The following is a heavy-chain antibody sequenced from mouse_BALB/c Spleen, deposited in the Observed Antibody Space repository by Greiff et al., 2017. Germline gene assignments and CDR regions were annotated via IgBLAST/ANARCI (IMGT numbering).Heavy chain of an antibody. CDR3: ARFDYGRSYAMDY. CDR1: GYAFTNYL. V-gene: IGHV1-54*03. CDR2: INPGSGGT. D-gene: IGHD1-1*01. Sequence: VKLMESGAELVRPGTSVKVSCKASGYAFTNYLIEWVKQRPGQGLEWIGVINPGSGGTNYNEKFKGKATLTADKSSSTAYMQLSSLTSDDSAVYFCARFDYGRSYAMDYWGQGTSVTVSS. J-gene: IGHJ4*01.